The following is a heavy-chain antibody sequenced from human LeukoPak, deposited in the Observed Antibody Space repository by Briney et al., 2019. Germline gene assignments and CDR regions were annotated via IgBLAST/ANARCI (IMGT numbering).Heavy chain of an antibody. D-gene: IGHD2-15*01. CDR3: ARMQAVVVAAMTYNWFDP. CDR2: IWYDGSNK. V-gene: IGHV3-33*01. CDR1: GFTFSSYG. Sequence: GGSLRLSCAASGFTFSSYGMHWVRQASGKGLEWVAVIWYDGSNKYYADSVKGRFTISRDNSKNTLYLQMNSLRAEDTAVYYCARMQAVVVAAMTYNWFDPWGQGTLVTVSS. J-gene: IGHJ5*02.